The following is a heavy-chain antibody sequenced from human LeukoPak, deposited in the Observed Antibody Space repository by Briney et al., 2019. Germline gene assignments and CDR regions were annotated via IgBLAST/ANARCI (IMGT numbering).Heavy chain of an antibody. V-gene: IGHV4-59*11. J-gene: IGHJ3*02. CDR1: GGSISSHF. CDR3: ARDSSDAFDI. CDR2: IYSGSGTT. Sequence: SETLSLTCTVSGGSISSHFWTWIRQPPGKGLEWIGDIYSGSGTTNYNPSLKSRVTISVDTSKNQFSLKLSSVTAADTAVYYCARDSSDAFDIWGQGTMVTVSS.